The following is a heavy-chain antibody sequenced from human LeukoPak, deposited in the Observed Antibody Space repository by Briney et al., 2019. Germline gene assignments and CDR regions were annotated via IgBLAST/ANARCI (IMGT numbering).Heavy chain of an antibody. CDR2: IYYSGST. J-gene: IGHJ6*02. CDR1: GGSISSSSYY. V-gene: IGHV4-39*07. CDR3: ARAVKTTVKRLYYYGMDV. D-gene: IGHD4-17*01. Sequence: SETLSLTCTVSGGSISSSSYYWGWIRQPPGKGLEWIGSIYYSGSTYYNPSLKSRVTISVDTSKNQFSLKLSSVTAADTAVYYCARAVKTTVKRLYYYGMDVWGQGTTVTVSS.